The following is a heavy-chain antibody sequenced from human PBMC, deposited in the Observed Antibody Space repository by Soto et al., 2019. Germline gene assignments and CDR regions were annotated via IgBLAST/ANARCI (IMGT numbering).Heavy chain of an antibody. D-gene: IGHD6-19*01. Sequence: GGSLRLSCAVSGFTLTTYSMNWVRQAPGKGLEWISFINKNGFTVYYADSVKGRFTISRDYAKNSLYLQMDSLRHEDTAVYYCARGAVTGTSLFDYWGLGTLVTVSS. CDR3: ARGAVTGTSLFDY. CDR2: INKNGFTV. V-gene: IGHV3-48*02. J-gene: IGHJ4*02. CDR1: GFTLTTYS.